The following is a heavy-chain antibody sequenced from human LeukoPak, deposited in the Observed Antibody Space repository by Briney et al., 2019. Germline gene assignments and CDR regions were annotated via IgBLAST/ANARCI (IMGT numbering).Heavy chain of an antibody. CDR2: ISWNSGSI. CDR3: AKDIRYGSSSVPVFLR. Sequence: PGGSLRLSCAASGFTFDDYAMHWVRQAPGKGLEWVSGISWNSGSIGYADSVKGRFTISRDNAKNSLYLQMNSLRAEDTALYFCAKDIRYGSSSVPVFLRWGQGALVTVSS. J-gene: IGHJ1*01. D-gene: IGHD6-6*01. CDR1: GFTFDDYA. V-gene: IGHV3-9*01.